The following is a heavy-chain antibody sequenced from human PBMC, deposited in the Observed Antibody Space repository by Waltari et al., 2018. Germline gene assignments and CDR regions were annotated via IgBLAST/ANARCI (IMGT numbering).Heavy chain of an antibody. J-gene: IGHJ6*02. Sequence: QVQLQESGPGLVKPSETLSLTCTVSGGSISSYYWSWIRQPPGKGLEWIGYIYYSGSTNYNPSLKSRVTISVDTSKNQFSLKLSSVTAADTAVYYCARLGYGDYEMDVWGQGTTVTVSS. CDR2: IYYSGST. D-gene: IGHD4-17*01. CDR3: ARLGYGDYEMDV. CDR1: GGSISSYY. V-gene: IGHV4-59*08.